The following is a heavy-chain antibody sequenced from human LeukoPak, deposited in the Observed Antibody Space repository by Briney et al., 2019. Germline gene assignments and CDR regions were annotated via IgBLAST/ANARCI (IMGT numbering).Heavy chain of an antibody. Sequence: SVKVSCKASGGTFSSYAISWVRQAPGQGLEWMEGIIPIFGTANYAQKFQGRVTITTDESTTTAYMELSSLRSEDTAVYYCATFSGGYSGYFDYWGQGTLVTVSS. D-gene: IGHD5-12*01. CDR1: GGTFSSYA. CDR2: IIPIFGTA. V-gene: IGHV1-69*05. CDR3: ATFSGGYSGYFDY. J-gene: IGHJ4*02.